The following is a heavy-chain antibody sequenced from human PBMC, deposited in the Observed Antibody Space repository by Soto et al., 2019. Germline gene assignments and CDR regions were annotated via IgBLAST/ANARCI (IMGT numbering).Heavy chain of an antibody. V-gene: IGHV1-69*13. CDR3: ASRLVRGVNYYYGMDV. J-gene: IGHJ6*02. CDR1: GVTFSSYA. Sequence: SVKVSCKASGVTFSSYAISWVRQAPGQGLEWMGGIIPIFGTANYAQKFQGRVTITADESTSTAYMELSSLRSEDTAVYYCASRLVRGVNYYYGMDVWGQGTTVTVSS. CDR2: IIPIFGTA. D-gene: IGHD3-10*01.